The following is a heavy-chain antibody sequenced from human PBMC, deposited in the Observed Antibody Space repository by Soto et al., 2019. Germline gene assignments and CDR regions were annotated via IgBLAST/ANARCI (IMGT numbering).Heavy chain of an antibody. CDR2: ISYDGRDK. D-gene: IGHD2-2*01. V-gene: IGHV3-30*03. Sequence: PGGPLRLSCAASGFSFSNYAMHWVRQAPGKGLEWVAVISYDGRDKYYEDSVKGRYTISRDKSKNTLFLQMNSLRAEDTAVYYCARYCRSTSCYDYWGQGTLVTVSS. J-gene: IGHJ4*02. CDR1: GFSFSNYA. CDR3: ARYCRSTSCYDY.